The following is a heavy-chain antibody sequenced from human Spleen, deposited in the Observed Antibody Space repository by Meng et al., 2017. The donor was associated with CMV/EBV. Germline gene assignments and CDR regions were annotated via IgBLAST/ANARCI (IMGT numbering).Heavy chain of an antibody. J-gene: IGHJ4*02. V-gene: IGHV3-13*01. CDR1: GFSFSSHD. Sequence: LSLTCAASGFSFSSHDMHWVRQTPGKGLEWVSSIGSAGDRYYAGSVKGRFTISRENAKNSFSLQMNSLRVGDTAVYYCARQWDYGYNSLDYGGQGTLVTVSS. CDR2: IGSAGDR. D-gene: IGHD3-16*01. CDR3: ARQWDYGYNSLDY.